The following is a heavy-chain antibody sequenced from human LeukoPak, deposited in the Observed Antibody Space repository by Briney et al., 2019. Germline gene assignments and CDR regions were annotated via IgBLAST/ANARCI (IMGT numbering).Heavy chain of an antibody. CDR3: AKERSGIPAAANY. D-gene: IGHD6-13*01. CDR1: GFTFSSYA. CDR2: ISGSDGST. V-gene: IGHV3-23*01. Sequence: PGGSLRLSCAASGFTFSSYAMSWVRQAPGKGLDWVSGISGSDGSTYYADSVKGRFTISRDNSKNTLYLQMNSQRAEDTAVYYCAKERSGIPAAANYWGQGTLVTVSS. J-gene: IGHJ4*02.